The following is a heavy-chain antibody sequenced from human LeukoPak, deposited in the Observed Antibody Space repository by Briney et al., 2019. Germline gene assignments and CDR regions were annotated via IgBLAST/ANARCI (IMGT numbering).Heavy chain of an antibody. Sequence: GGSLRLSCAASGFTFSSYSMNWVRQAPGKGLEWVSSISSSSSYIYYADSVKGRFTISRDNAKNSLYLQMNSLRAEDTAVYYCARVVVVPAACDYWGQGTLVTVSS. CDR2: ISSSSSYI. CDR3: ARVVVVPAACDY. J-gene: IGHJ4*02. D-gene: IGHD2-2*01. V-gene: IGHV3-21*01. CDR1: GFTFSSYS.